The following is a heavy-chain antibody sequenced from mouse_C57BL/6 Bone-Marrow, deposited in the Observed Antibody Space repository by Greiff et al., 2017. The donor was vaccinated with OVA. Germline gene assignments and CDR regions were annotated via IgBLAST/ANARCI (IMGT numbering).Heavy chain of an antibody. CDR2: IWRGGST. J-gene: IGHJ1*03. CDR1: GFSLTSYG. CDR3: AKGDDGYYRDWYFDV. V-gene: IGHV2-5*01. D-gene: IGHD2-3*01. Sequence: QVQLKESGPGLVQPSQSLSITCTVSGFSLTSYGVHWVRQSPGKGLEWLGVIWRGGSTDYNAAFMSRLSITKDNSKSQVFFKMNSLQADDTAIYYCAKGDDGYYRDWYFDVWGTGTTVTVSS.